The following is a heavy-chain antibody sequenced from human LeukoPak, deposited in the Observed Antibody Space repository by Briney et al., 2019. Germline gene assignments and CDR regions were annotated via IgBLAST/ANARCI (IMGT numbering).Heavy chain of an antibody. J-gene: IGHJ3*02. Sequence: ASVKVSCKASGNTFTSYDINWVRQATGQGLEWMGWMNPNSGNTGYAQKFQGRVTITGNTSISTAYMELSSLRSEDTAVYYCARGGIAVAGHDAFDIWGQGTMVTVSS. V-gene: IGHV1-8*03. CDR1: GNTFTSYD. CDR3: ARGGIAVAGHDAFDI. D-gene: IGHD6-19*01. CDR2: MNPNSGNT.